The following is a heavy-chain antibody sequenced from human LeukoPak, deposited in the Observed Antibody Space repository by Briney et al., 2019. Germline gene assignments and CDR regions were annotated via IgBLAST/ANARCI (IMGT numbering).Heavy chain of an antibody. CDR2: IYTSGST. CDR1: GGSISSYY. D-gene: IGHD2-2*01. CDR3: ARAYCSSTSCYWFDP. J-gene: IGHJ5*02. V-gene: IGHV4-4*07. Sequence: ASETLSLTCTVSGGSISSYYWSWIRQPAGKGLEWSGRIYTSGSTNYNHSLKSRVTMSVDTSKNQFSLKLSSVTAADTAVYYCARAYCSSTSCYWFDPWGQGTLVTVSS.